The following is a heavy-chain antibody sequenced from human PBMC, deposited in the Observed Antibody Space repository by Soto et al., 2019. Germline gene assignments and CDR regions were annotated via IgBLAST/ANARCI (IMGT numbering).Heavy chain of an antibody. J-gene: IGHJ4*02. CDR3: ARGPPRDDSSGLPDY. CDR1: GATSTGYP. V-gene: IGHV1-69*01. CDR2: IIPIFGTA. D-gene: IGHD3-22*01. Sequence: QVQLVQSGAEVKKPGSSVRVSCKPSGATSTGYPFTGVRQPPGKGLGGMGGIIPIFGTANYAQKFQGRVTITADESTSTAYMELSSLRSEDTAVYYCARGPPRDDSSGLPDYWGQGTLVTVSS.